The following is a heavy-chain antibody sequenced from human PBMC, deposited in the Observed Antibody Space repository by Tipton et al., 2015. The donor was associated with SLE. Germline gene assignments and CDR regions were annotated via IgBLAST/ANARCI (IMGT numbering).Heavy chain of an antibody. CDR1: GGSFSGYY. CDR3: ARASRPISWFDP. D-gene: IGHD1-1*01. Sequence: TLSLTCAVYGGSFSGYYWSWIRQHPGKGLEWIGYIYYSGSTYYNPSLKSRVTISVDTSKDQFSLKLSSVTAADTAVYYCARASRPISWFDPWGQGTLVTVSS. CDR2: IYYSGST. J-gene: IGHJ5*02. V-gene: IGHV4-31*11.